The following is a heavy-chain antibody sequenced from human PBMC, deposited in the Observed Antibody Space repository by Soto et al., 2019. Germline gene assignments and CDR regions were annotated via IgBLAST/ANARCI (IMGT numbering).Heavy chain of an antibody. J-gene: IGHJ4*02. D-gene: IGHD1-1*01. CDR2: FFYGGRT. CDR3: ATVASTHFDS. V-gene: IGHV4-39*01. CDR1: GGSISSPSYN. Sequence: QVQLQQSGPGLLKPSETLSLTCTVSGGSISSPSYNWGWVRQPPGKGPEWIGSFFYGGRTHSSPSLESRLYISVDTARSQVSLILTSVTAADTAVYYCATVASTHFDSWGQGALVVVSS.